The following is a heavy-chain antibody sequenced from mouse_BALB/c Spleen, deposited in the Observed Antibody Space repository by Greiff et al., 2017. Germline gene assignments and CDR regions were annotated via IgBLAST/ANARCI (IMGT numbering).Heavy chain of an antibody. CDR1: GYAFTNYL. Sequence: QVQLQQSGAELVRPGTSVKVSCKASGYAFTNYLIEWVKQRPGQGLEWIGVINPGSGGTNYNEKFKGKATLTADKSSSTAYMQLSSLTSDDSAVYFCARDDGYPYYYAMDYWGQGTSVTVSS. D-gene: IGHD2-3*01. V-gene: IGHV1-54*01. CDR3: ARDDGYPYYYAMDY. CDR2: INPGSGGT. J-gene: IGHJ4*01.